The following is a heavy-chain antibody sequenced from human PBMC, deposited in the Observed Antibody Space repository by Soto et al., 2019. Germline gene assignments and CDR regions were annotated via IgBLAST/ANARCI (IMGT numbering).Heavy chain of an antibody. V-gene: IGHV1-69*02. CDR1: GGTFSSYT. CDR2: ITPILGIA. CDR3: ARAMVVTQNWFDP. D-gene: IGHD2-21*02. J-gene: IGHJ5*02. Sequence: GASVKVSCKASGGTFSSYTISWVRQAPGQGLEWMGRITPILGIANYAQKFQGRVTITADKSTSTAYMELSSLRSEDTAVYYCARAMVVTQNWFDPWGQGTLVTVSS.